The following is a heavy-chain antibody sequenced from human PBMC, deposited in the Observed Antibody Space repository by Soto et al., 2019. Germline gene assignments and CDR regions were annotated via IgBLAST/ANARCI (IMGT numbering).Heavy chain of an antibody. J-gene: IGHJ4*02. Sequence: PGGSLRLSCTASGFTLSSYPMSWVRQTPGKGLQWVASVSVDPGNTYYADSVKGRFTISRDNSIYTLYLQINNVTAEDTAIYYCVKDGIRGIHIDKWGQGTLVTVSS. V-gene: IGHV3-23*01. CDR2: VSVDPGNT. CDR1: GFTLSSYP. CDR3: VKDGIRGIHIDK.